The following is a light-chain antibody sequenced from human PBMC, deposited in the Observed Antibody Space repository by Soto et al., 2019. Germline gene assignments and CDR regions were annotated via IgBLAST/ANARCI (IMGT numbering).Light chain of an antibody. J-gene: IGLJ1*01. Sequence: SYELTQPPSVSVAPGKTARITCGGNNIGSKSVHWYQQKPGQAPVLVIYYDSDRPSGIPERFSGSNSGNTATLTISRVEAGDEADYYCQVWDRSSDGVFGTGTKVTVL. CDR2: YDS. CDR1: NIGSKS. CDR3: QVWDRSSDGV. V-gene: IGLV3-21*04.